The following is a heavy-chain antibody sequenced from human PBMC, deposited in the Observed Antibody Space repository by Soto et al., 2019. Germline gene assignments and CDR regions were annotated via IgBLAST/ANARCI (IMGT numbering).Heavy chain of an antibody. CDR2: LTGSSGVT. CDR3: VKGGATYGLLTHDY. J-gene: IGHJ4*02. Sequence: EVQLLESGGGLVQPGGSLRLSCVVSGFTFSNFAMSWVRQAPGKGLEWVSTLTGSSGVTYYADSVKGRFAISRDNSRNTLSLQMNSLTAEDTAVYYCVKGGATYGLLTHDYWGQGTRVTVSS. D-gene: IGHD3-9*01. V-gene: IGHV3-23*01. CDR1: GFTFSNFA.